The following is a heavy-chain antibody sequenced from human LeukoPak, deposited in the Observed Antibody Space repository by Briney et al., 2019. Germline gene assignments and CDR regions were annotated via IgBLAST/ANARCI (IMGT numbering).Heavy chain of an antibody. D-gene: IGHD1-20*01. CDR1: GYTFTSYY. J-gene: IGHJ3*02. CDR3: ARDWAGITGTTWDAFDI. Sequence: VASVKVSCMASGYTFTSYYMHWVRQAPGQGLEWMGIINPSGGSTSYAQKFQGRVTMTRDTSTSTVYMELSSLRSEDTAVYYCARDWAGITGTTWDAFDIWGQGTMVTVSS. CDR2: INPSGGST. V-gene: IGHV1-46*01.